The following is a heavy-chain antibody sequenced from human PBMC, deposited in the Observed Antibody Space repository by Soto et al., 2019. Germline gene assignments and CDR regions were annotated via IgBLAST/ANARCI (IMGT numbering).Heavy chain of an antibody. CDR2: ISAYNGNT. CDR3: ARRVDTAISDWFDP. Sequence: ASVKVSCKASGYTFTSYGISWVRQAPGQGLEWMGWISAYNGNTNYAQKLQGRVTVTTGTSTSTAYMELRSLRSDDTAVYYCARRVDTAISDWFDPGGQGTRVTVSS. J-gene: IGHJ5*02. V-gene: IGHV1-18*01. CDR1: GYTFTSYG. D-gene: IGHD5-18*01.